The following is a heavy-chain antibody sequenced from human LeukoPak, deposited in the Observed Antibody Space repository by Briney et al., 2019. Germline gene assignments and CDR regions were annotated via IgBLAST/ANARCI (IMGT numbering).Heavy chain of an antibody. V-gene: IGHV1-69*06. Sequence: SVKVSCKASGGTFSSYAISWVRQAPGQGLEWMGGIIPIFGTANYAQKFQGRVTITADKSTGTAYMELSSLRSEDTAVYYCATANTALLYYYYMDVWGKGTTVTVSS. CDR2: IIPIFGTA. CDR3: ATANTALLYYYYMDV. CDR1: GGTFSSYA. J-gene: IGHJ6*03. D-gene: IGHD5-18*01.